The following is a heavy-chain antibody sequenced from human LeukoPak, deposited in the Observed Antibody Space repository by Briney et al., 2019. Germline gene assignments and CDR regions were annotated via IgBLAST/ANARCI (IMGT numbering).Heavy chain of an antibody. CDR3: ARGPYYYDSSGLQGPFDP. Sequence: ASMNVSCKASGYTFTGYYMHWVRQAPGRGREWMGWINPNSGGTNYAQKFQGRVTMTRDTSISTAYMELSRLRSDDTAVYYCARGPYYYDSSGLQGPFDPWGQGTLVTVSS. D-gene: IGHD3-22*01. V-gene: IGHV1-2*02. CDR2: INPNSGGT. CDR1: GYTFTGYY. J-gene: IGHJ5*02.